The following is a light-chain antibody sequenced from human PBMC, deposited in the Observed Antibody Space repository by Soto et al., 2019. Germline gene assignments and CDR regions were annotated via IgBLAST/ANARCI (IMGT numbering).Light chain of an antibody. V-gene: IGLV2-14*01. CDR1: SSDVGGYNY. CDR3: SSYTITSALVV. Sequence: QSALTQPASVSGSPGQSITISCTGTSSDVGGYNYVSWYQQYPGKAPKLMIYEVNNRPSGVSNRFSGSKSGNTASLTISGLQAEDEAYYYCSSYTITSALVVFGGGTKVTVL. CDR2: EVN. J-gene: IGLJ2*01.